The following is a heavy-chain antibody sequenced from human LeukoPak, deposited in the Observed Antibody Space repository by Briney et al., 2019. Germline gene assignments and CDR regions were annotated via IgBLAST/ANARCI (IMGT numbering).Heavy chain of an antibody. Sequence: PSETLSLTCTVSGGSISSGGYYWSWIRQHPGKGLEWIGYIYYSGSTYYNPSLKSRVTISVDTSKNQFSLKLSSVTAADTAVYYCARSIPPTYCYDSRYYYGMDVWGQGTTVTVSS. V-gene: IGHV4-31*03. CDR2: IYYSGST. CDR3: ARSIPPTYCYDSRYYYGMDV. D-gene: IGHD3-22*01. J-gene: IGHJ6*02. CDR1: GGSISSGGYY.